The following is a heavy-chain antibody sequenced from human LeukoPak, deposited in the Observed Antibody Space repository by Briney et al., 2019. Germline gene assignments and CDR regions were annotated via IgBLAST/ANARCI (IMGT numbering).Heavy chain of an antibody. V-gene: IGHV1-18*01. CDR3: ARVGPRPSGSGGSCYN. Sequence: ASVKVSCKASGYTFTSYGISWVRQAPGQGLEWMGWISAYNGNTNYAQKLQGRVTMTTDTSTSTAYMELRSLRSDDTAVYYWARVGPRPSGSGGSCYNWGQGTLVTVSS. CDR2: ISAYNGNT. CDR1: GYTFTSYG. J-gene: IGHJ4*02. D-gene: IGHD2-15*01.